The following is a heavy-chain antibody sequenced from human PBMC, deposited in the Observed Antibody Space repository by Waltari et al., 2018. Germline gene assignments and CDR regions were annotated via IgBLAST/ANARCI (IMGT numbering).Heavy chain of an antibody. D-gene: IGHD3-3*01. J-gene: IGHJ4*02. V-gene: IGHV4-59*13. Sequence: QVQLQESGPGLVMPSETLSLTCTVSGDSMNNYQWSWIRQPPGKGLEWIGYIYYSGRTKYNPSLKTRVAISVDTSKNQFSLTLNSVTAADTAIYYCARGRIILVYDYWGQGTLVTVSS. CDR1: GDSMNNYQ. CDR3: ARGRIILVYDY. CDR2: IYYSGRT.